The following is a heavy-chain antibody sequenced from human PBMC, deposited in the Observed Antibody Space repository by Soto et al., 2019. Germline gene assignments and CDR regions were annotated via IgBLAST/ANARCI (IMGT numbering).Heavy chain of an antibody. CDR3: ARDTAFISSGLFNP. CDR1: GFTFSDYY. CDR2: ISDSATTM. Sequence: PGGSLRLSCAASGFTFSDYYMSWIRQAPGKGLEWISHISDSATTMYYADSVKGRFTISGDNARKSLFLNMNSLRAEDTAVYYCARDTAFISSGLFNPWGQGTLVTVSS. D-gene: IGHD3-22*01. J-gene: IGHJ5*02. V-gene: IGHV3-11*01.